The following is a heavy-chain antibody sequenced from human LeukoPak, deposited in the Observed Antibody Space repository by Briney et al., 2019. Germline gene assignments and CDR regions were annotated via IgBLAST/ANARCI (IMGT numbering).Heavy chain of an antibody. CDR2: TSVYNGHT. CDR3: AGPSDSYDSSGYYFDY. J-gene: IGHJ4*02. V-gene: IGHV1-18*01. D-gene: IGHD3-22*01. CDR1: GYTFTSYG. Sequence: ASVKVSCKASGYTFTSYGITWVRQAPGQGLEWMGWTSVYNGHTNYAQKFQGRVTITADKSTSTAYMELSSLRSEDTAVYYCAGPSDSYDSSGYYFDYWGQGTLVTVSS.